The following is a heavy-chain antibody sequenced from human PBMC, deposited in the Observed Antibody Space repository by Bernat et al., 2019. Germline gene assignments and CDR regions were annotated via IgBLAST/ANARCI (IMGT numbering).Heavy chain of an antibody. Sequence: QVQLQQWGAGLLKPSETLSLTCAVYGGSFSGYYWSWIRQAPGKGLEWIGEINHSGSTNYNPSLKSRVTISVDTSKNQFSLKLSSVTAADTAVYYCARVRGRRDTSGPTDYWGQGTLVIVSS. CDR2: INHSGST. V-gene: IGHV4-34*01. J-gene: IGHJ4*02. CDR3: ARVRGRRDTSGPTDY. D-gene: IGHD3-22*01. CDR1: GGSFSGYY.